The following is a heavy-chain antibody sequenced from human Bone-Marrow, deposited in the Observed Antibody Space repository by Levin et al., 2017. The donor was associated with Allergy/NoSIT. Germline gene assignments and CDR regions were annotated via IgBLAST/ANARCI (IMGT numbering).Heavy chain of an antibody. CDR3: AILRIHYFDD. CDR2: ISYDGTDK. Sequence: GESLKISCAASGFTFSTYGMHWVRQAPDKGLEWVAVISYDGTDKDYADSVKGQFTISRDNSKNTMYLHMNSLTTEDTAVYYCAILRIHYFDDWGQGTLVTVSS. J-gene: IGHJ4*02. V-gene: IGHV3-30*03. CDR1: GFTFSTYG. D-gene: IGHD2-15*01.